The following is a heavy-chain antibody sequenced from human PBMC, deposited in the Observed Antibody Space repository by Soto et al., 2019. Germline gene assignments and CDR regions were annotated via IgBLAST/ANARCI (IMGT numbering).Heavy chain of an antibody. J-gene: IGHJ4*02. CDR2: ISFDGRNT. CDR3: AKGGRQWLVTSDFNY. D-gene: IGHD6-19*01. V-gene: IGHV3-30*18. CDR1: GFTFNNYG. Sequence: PGGPLRLSCVASGFTFNNYGMHWVRQAPGKGLEWVVVISFDGRNTYYLDSVKGRFTISRDSSKNTVSLEMTSLRAEDTAVYYCAKGGRQWLVTSDFNYWGQGALVTVSS.